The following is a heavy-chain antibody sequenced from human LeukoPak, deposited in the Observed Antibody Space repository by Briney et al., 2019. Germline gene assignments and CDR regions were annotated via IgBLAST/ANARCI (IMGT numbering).Heavy chain of an antibody. J-gene: IGHJ4*02. CDR3: ASHHYYDSSGYSGFDY. Sequence: SVKVSCKASGGTFISYAISWVRQAPGQGLEWMGRIITIFGTANYAQKFQGRVTITTDESTSTAYMELSSLRSEDTAVYYCASHHYYDSSGYSGFDYWGQGTLVTVSS. CDR2: IITIFGTA. D-gene: IGHD3-22*01. V-gene: IGHV1-69*05. CDR1: GGTFISYA.